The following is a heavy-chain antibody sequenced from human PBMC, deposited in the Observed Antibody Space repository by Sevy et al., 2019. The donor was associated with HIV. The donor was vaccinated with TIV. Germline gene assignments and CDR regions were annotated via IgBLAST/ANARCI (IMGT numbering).Heavy chain of an antibody. J-gene: IGHJ6*02. V-gene: IGHV3-21*01. D-gene: IGHD3-10*01. CDR2: ISSSSSYI. Sequence: GSLRLSCVASGLTFSSYSMKWVRQAPGKGLEWVSSISSSSSYIYYADSVKGRFTISRDNAKKSLYLQVNSLRAEDTAVYYCARDRDGSGSSGGYGMDVWGQGTAVTVSS. CDR1: GLTFSSYS. CDR3: ARDRDGSGSSGGYGMDV.